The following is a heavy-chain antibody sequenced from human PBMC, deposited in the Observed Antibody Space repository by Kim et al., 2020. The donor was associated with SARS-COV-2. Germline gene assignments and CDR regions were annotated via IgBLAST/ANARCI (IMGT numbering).Heavy chain of an antibody. CDR2: IYYSGST. CDR3: ARDLGGCYLYYYGMDV. CDR1: GGSISSSSYY. D-gene: IGHD1-26*01. Sequence: SETLSLTCTVSGGSISSSSYYWGWIRQPPGKGLEWIGSIYYSGSTYYNPSLKSRVTISVDTSKNQFSLKLSSVTAADTAVYYCARDLGGCYLYYYGMDV. J-gene: IGHJ6*01. V-gene: IGHV4-39*07.